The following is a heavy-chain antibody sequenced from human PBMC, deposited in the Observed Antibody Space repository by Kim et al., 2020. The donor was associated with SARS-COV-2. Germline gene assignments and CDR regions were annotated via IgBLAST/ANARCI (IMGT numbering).Heavy chain of an antibody. CDR2: INSDGSST. Sequence: GGSLRLSCAASGFTFSSYWMHWVRQAPGKGLVWVSRINSDGSSTSYADSVKGRFTISRDNAKNTLYLQMNSLRAEDTAVYYCARGPSSIAAAGTRDYWGQGTLVTVSS. D-gene: IGHD6-13*01. CDR1: GFTFSSYW. V-gene: IGHV3-74*01. CDR3: ARGPSSIAAAGTRDY. J-gene: IGHJ4*02.